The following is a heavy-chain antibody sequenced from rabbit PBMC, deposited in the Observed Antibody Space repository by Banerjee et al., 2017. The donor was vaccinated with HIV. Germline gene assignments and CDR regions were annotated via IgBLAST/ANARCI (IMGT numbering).Heavy chain of an antibody. CDR3: ARGSHYTYAGFTYPYYFNL. Sequence: EESGGDLVKPEGSLTLTCTASGFSFSSSYWICWVRQAPGKGLEWVACIDAGSSGRTYYASWAKGRFTISKTSSTTVTLQMTSLTAADTATYFCARGSHYTYAGFTYPYYFNLWGPGTLVTVS. J-gene: IGHJ4*01. V-gene: IGHV1S45*01. CDR2: IDAGSSGRT. D-gene: IGHD4-2*01. CDR1: GFSFSSSYW.